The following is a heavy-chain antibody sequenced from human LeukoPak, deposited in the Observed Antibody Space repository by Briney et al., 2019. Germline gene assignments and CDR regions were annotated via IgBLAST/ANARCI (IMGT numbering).Heavy chain of an antibody. CDR3: AKGGATVIDY. Sequence: GGSLRLSCAASAFTVSSYWMHWVRQAPGKGLVWVSRINSDGISTSYADSVKGRFTISRDNAKNTLYLQMNSLRAEDTAVYYCAKGGATVIDYWGQGTLVTVSS. CDR2: INSDGIST. J-gene: IGHJ4*02. CDR1: AFTVSSYW. D-gene: IGHD4-17*01. V-gene: IGHV3-74*01.